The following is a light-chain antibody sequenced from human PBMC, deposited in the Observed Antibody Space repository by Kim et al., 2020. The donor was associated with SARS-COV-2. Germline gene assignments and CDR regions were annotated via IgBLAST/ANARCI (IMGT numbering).Light chain of an antibody. CDR2: GKN. CDR1: SLRSYY. J-gene: IGLJ3*02. V-gene: IGLV3-19*01. CDR3: NSRDSSGNRWV. Sequence: SSELTQDPAVSVALGQTVRITCQGVSLRSYYASWYQQKPGQAPVLVIYGKNNRPSGIPDRFSGSSSGNTASLTITGAQAEDEADYYCNSRDSSGNRWVFGGGTQLTVL.